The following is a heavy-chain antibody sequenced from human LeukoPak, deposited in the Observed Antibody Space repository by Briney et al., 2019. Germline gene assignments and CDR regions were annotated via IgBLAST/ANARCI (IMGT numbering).Heavy chain of an antibody. V-gene: IGHV1-46*01. CDR2: IDPSSSTST. D-gene: IGHD1-20*01. Sequence: ASVKVSCKASGYTFTNYYLHWVRQAPGQGLEWMGIIDPSSSTSTTYAQKFQGRLTMARDTSTCTVYMELSSLRSDDTAVYYCARAYNWNDKLDYWGQGTLVTVSS. CDR1: GYTFTNYY. CDR3: ARAYNWNDKLDY. J-gene: IGHJ4*02.